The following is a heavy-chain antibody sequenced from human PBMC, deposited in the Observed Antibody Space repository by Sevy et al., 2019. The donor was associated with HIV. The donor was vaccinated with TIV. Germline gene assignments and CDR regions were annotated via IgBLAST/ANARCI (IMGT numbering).Heavy chain of an antibody. D-gene: IGHD3-22*01. CDR2: ISGSGGST. V-gene: IGHV3-23*01. CDR3: AKGSVYDTSGYYYTLVAFDY. CDR1: GFPFSGYA. J-gene: IGHJ4*02. Sequence: GGSLRLSCAASGFPFSGYAMTWVRQAPGKGLEWVSAISGSGGSTYYADSVKGRFSISRDNCRNTLYLQMSILRAEDTAVYFCAKGSVYDTSGYYYTLVAFDYWGQGTPVTVSS.